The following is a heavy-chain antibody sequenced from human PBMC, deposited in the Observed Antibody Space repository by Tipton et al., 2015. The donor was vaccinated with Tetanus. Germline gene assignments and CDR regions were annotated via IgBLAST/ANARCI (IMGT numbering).Heavy chain of an antibody. CDR2: IKEDASEI. CDR1: GFSFSDSY. V-gene: IGHV3-7*03. J-gene: IGHJ2*01. CDR3: ARTSGYFRSGAYIDV. Sequence: SLRLSCAGSGFSFSDSYMSWIRQAPGKGLERVANIKEDASEIHYVDSVRGRFTISRDNAENSLFLQMNSLRAEDTAVYYCARTSGYFRSGAYIDVWGRGTLVTVSS. D-gene: IGHD3-10*01.